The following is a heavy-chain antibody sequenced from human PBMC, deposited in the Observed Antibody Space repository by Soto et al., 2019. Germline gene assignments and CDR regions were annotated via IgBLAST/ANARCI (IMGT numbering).Heavy chain of an antibody. CDR1: GFTFSSYA. CDR3: AKDLSPDIVVVVAATPVDWFDP. D-gene: IGHD2-15*01. J-gene: IGHJ5*02. CDR2: ISGSGGST. V-gene: IGHV3-23*01. Sequence: PGGSLGLSWAASGFTFSSYAMSWVRQAPGKGGEWVVAISGSGGSTYYTDSVKGRFTISRDNSKNTLYLQMNSLRAEDTAVYYCAKDLSPDIVVVVAATPVDWFDPWGKGTLVTVSS.